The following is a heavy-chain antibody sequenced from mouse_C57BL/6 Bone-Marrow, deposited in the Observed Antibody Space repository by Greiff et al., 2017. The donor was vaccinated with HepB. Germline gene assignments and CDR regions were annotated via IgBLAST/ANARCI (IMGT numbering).Heavy chain of an antibody. CDR3: ARNSPYAMDY. J-gene: IGHJ4*01. Sequence: QVQLQQSGPELVKPGASVKISCKASGYAFSSSWMNWVKQRPGKGLEWIGRIYPGDGDTNDNGKFKGKATLTADKSSSPAYMQLSSLTSEDSAVYVCARNSPYAMDYWGQGTSVTVSS. D-gene: IGHD2-12*01. CDR1: GYAFSSSW. CDR2: IYPGDGDT. V-gene: IGHV1-82*01.